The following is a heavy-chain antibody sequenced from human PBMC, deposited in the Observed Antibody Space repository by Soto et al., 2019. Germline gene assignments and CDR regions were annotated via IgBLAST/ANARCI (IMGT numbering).Heavy chain of an antibody. CDR3: ARDSGHYYRSDAFDK. V-gene: IGHV1-46*01. CDR1: GYTFTASY. D-gene: IGHD1-26*01. J-gene: IGHJ3*02. Sequence: ASVKVSCKASGYTFTASYTHWVRQAPGQGLEWMGIIDPSGGSTSYSQKFQGRVTMTRDTSTSTVYMELNSLRSEDTAVFYCARDSGHYYRSDAFDKWGQGTMVTVSS. CDR2: IDPSGGST.